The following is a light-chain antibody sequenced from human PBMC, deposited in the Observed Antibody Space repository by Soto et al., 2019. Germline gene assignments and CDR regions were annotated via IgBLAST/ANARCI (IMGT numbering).Light chain of an antibody. CDR3: KPYNRYALT. Sequence: DIQMTQAPSTLSGSLGDRVTITCRASQSISSWLAWYQQKPGTAPKLLIYDASSLASGVPSRFSGSGSGTEFTLTISRLQPDDFAPYYCKPYNRYALTFGGGTKVDIK. CDR2: DAS. V-gene: IGKV1-5*01. CDR1: QSISSW. J-gene: IGKJ4*01.